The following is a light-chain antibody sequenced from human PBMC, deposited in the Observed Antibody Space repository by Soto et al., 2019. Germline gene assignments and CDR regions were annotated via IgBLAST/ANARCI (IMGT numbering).Light chain of an antibody. CDR2: GAS. J-gene: IGKJ1*01. CDR1: QSVSNN. CDR3: QQYNNWST. Sequence: EIVMTQSPATLSVSPGERATLSCRASQSVSNNLAWYQKKSGQAPRLLIYGASTRATGIPARFSGSGSGTEFTRTISSLQSEDFAFYYCQQYNNWSTFGQGTRVDIK. V-gene: IGKV3-15*01.